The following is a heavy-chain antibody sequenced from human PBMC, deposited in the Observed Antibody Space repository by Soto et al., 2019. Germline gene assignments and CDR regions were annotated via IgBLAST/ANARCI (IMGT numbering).Heavy chain of an antibody. CDR3: ARGGTTVTDF. CDR1: GFTFNDYY. J-gene: IGHJ4*02. D-gene: IGHD4-17*01. V-gene: IGHV3-11*06. CDR2: ISSSSGYT. Sequence: QVQLVESGGGLVKPGGSLRLSCVASGFTFNDYYMSWIRQAPGKGLEWVSYISSSSGYTNYADSVKGRFTISRDNARNSLYLQMNSLRAEDMAVYYCARGGTTVTDFWGQGTLVTVSS.